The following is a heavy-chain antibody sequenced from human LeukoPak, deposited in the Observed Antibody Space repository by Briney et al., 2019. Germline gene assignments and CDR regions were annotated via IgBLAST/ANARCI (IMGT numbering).Heavy chain of an antibody. CDR3: ARDEAVTADY. CDR1: GGSISSYY. CDR2: ISTSGST. J-gene: IGHJ4*02. D-gene: IGHD2-21*02. Sequence: SETLSLTCTVSGGSISSYYWSWIRQPAGKGLESIGHISTSGSTNYNPSLKSRVTMSVDTSKNQFSLKLSSVTAADTAVYYCARDEAVTADYWGQGTLVTVSS. V-gene: IGHV4-4*07.